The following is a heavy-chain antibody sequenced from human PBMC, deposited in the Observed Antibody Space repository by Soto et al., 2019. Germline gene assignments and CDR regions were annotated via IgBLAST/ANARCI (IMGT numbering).Heavy chain of an antibody. V-gene: IGHV3-9*01. CDR1: GFTFDDYA. D-gene: IGHD2-2*01. CDR2: ISWNSGSI. J-gene: IGHJ4*02. Sequence: GGSLRLSCAASGFTFDDYAMHWVRQAPGKGLEWVSGISWNSGSIGYADSVKGRFTISRDNAKNSLYLQMNSLRAEDTALYYCAKDKSSSTSPVSVFDYWGQGTLVTVSS. CDR3: AKDKSSSTSPVSVFDY.